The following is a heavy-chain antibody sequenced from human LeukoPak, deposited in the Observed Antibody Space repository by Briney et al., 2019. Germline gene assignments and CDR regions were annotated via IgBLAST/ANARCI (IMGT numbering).Heavy chain of an antibody. D-gene: IGHD5-12*01. CDR1: GYTLTDLS. CDR3: ATGKGWDIVATIGLD. V-gene: IGHV1-24*01. Sequence: ASVKVSCKVSGYTLTDLSMHWVRQAPGQGLEWMGGFDPEDGETIYAQKVQGRVTMTEDTSTDTAYMELSSLRSEDTAVYYCATGKGWDIVATIGLDWGQGTLVTVSS. J-gene: IGHJ4*02. CDR2: FDPEDGET.